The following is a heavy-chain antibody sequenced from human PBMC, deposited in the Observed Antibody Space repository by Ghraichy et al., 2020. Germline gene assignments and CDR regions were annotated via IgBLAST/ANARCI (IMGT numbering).Heavy chain of an antibody. D-gene: IGHD3-10*01. Sequence: GGSLRLSCAASGFTFGSYWMHWVRQAPGKGLVWVSHINSDGSSTTYADSVKGRFTISRDNAKNTLYLQMNSLRAEDSGVYYCARVRYYYGLGAFDVWGQGTMVTVSS. J-gene: IGHJ3*01. CDR3: ARVRYYYGLGAFDV. CDR2: INSDGSST. CDR1: GFTFGSYW. V-gene: IGHV3-74*01.